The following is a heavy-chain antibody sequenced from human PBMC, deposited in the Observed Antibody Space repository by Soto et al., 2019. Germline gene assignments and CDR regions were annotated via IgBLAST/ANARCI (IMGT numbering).Heavy chain of an antibody. CDR2: IVPMFGIP. J-gene: IGHJ6*03. D-gene: IGHD6-6*01. CDR3: ASGPYTSSSGGYYYYYMDV. Sequence: QVQLVQSGAEVKKPGSSVKVSCKASGGTFSSYAINWVRQAPGQGLEWMGRIVPMFGIPNFAPKFQGRVTMTADRSTTTAYMELSSLRSEDTAVYYCASGPYTSSSGGYYYYYMDVWGKGTTGNVSS. CDR1: GGTFSSYA. V-gene: IGHV1-69*02.